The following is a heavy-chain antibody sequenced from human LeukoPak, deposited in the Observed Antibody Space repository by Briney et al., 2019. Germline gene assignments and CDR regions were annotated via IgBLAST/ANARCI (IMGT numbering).Heavy chain of an antibody. Sequence: SETLSLTCAVSGGSISSGGYSWSWIRQPPGKGLEWIGYIYHGGSTYYNPSLKSRVTISVDRSKNQFSLKLSSVTAADTAVYYCARGGGRDYGDFSPFDYWGQGTLVTVSS. D-gene: IGHD4-17*01. J-gene: IGHJ4*02. CDR3: ARGGGRDYGDFSPFDY. V-gene: IGHV4-30-2*01. CDR1: GGSISSGGYS. CDR2: IYHGGST.